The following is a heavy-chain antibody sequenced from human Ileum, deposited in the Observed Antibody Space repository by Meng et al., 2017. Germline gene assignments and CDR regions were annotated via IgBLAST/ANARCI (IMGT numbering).Heavy chain of an antibody. D-gene: IGHD3-10*01. Sequence: QVQLQQWGAGLVKPSETVSGTGAVYGGSFSGYYWTWIRQPPGKGLEWIGEIHHSGSTNYNPSLKSRVTMSIDTSKIQFSLELSSVTAADAAVYYCARYGGSGSYWHFDPWGRGTLVTVSS. CDR2: IHHSGST. CDR1: GGSFSGYY. V-gene: IGHV4-34*01. CDR3: ARYGGSGSYWHFDP. J-gene: IGHJ2*01.